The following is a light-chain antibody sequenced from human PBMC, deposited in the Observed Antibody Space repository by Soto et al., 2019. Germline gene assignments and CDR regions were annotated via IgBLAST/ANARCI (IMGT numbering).Light chain of an antibody. CDR1: QSVSSN. CDR2: GAS. J-gene: IGKJ5*01. V-gene: IGKV3-15*01. Sequence: EIMKPQSPATLSVSPLERPTLSCRSSQSVSSNLAWYQQKPGQAPRLLIYGASTRATGIPARFSGSGSGTEFTLTINSLQSEDSAVYYCQQHNQWPITFGQGTRLEV. CDR3: QQHNQWPIT.